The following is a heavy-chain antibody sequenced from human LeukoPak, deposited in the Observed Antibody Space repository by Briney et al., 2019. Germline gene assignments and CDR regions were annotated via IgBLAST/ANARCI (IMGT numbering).Heavy chain of an antibody. J-gene: IGHJ4*02. Sequence: GESLKISCKGSGYSFTSYWSGWVHQMPGKGLWWGGIIYPGDSDTRYSPSFQGQVTISADKSISTAYLQWSSLKASDTAMYYCARFLVDTAMVSYYFDYWGQGTLVTVSS. D-gene: IGHD5-18*01. V-gene: IGHV5-51*07. CDR1: GYSFTSYW. CDR2: IYPGDSDT. CDR3: ARFLVDTAMVSYYFDY.